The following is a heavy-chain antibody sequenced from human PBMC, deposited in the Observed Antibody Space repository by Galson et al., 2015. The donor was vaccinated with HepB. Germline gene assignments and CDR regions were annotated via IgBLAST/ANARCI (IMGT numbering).Heavy chain of an antibody. CDR3: ASLYTIDY. CDR1: GFTFSSYA. Sequence: SLRLSCAASGFTFSSYAMHWVRQAPGKGLEWVAVISYDGSNKYYADSVKGRFTISRDNSKNTLYLQMNSLRAEDTAVYYCASLYTIDYWGQGTLVTVSS. V-gene: IGHV3-30*04. D-gene: IGHD3-16*01. J-gene: IGHJ4*02. CDR2: ISYDGSNK.